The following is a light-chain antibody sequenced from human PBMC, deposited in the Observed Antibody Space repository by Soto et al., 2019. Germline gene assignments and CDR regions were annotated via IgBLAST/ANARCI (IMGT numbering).Light chain of an antibody. CDR1: QSVSSN. J-gene: IGKJ2*01. CDR3: QQYNDWPPYT. CDR2: GAS. Sequence: EIVMTQSPGTLSVSPGERATLSCRASQSVSSNLAWYQQKPGQAPRRLIYGASTRATGIPARFSGSGSGTEFTLTISSLQSADFAVYFCQQYNDWPPYTFGQGTKLEIK. V-gene: IGKV3-15*01.